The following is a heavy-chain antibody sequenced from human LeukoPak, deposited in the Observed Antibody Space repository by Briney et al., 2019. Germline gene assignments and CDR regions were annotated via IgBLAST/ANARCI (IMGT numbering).Heavy chain of an antibody. CDR2: IYTSGST. CDR1: GGSISSYY. D-gene: IGHD6-19*01. CDR3: ARDRGSGWYDWFDP. V-gene: IGHV4-4*07. Sequence: SETLSLTCTVSGGSISSYYWSWIRQPAGKGLEWIGRIYTSGSTNYNPSLKSRVTMSVDTSKNQFSLKRSSVTAADTAVYYCARDRGSGWYDWFDPWGQGTLVTVSS. J-gene: IGHJ5*02.